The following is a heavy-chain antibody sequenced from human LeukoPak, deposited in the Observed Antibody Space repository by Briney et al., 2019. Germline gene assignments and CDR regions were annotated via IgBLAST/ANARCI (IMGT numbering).Heavy chain of an antibody. D-gene: IGHD2-15*01. CDR3: ARGVVVAATAVYNWFDP. V-gene: IGHV3-21*01. CDR1: GFTFSSYS. Sequence: GGSLRLSCAASGFTFSSYSMNWVRQAPGKGLEWVSSISSSSSYIYYADSVKGRFTISRDNAKNSLYLQMNSLRAEDTAVYYCARGVVVAATAVYNWFDPWGQGTLVTVSS. CDR2: ISSSSSYI. J-gene: IGHJ5*02.